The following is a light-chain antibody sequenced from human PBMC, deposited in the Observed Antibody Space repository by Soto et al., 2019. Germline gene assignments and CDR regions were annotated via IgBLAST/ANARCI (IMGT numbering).Light chain of an antibody. J-gene: IGKJ5*01. CDR2: AAS. Sequence: IQLTQSPSSLSASVGDRVTITCRASQGISSYLAWYQQKPGKAPKLLIYAASTLQSGVPSRFSGSGSGTVFTFTFSSLQPEDFATYYCQQLNSYPITFGQGTRLEIK. CDR3: QQLNSYPIT. CDR1: QGISSY. V-gene: IGKV1-9*01.